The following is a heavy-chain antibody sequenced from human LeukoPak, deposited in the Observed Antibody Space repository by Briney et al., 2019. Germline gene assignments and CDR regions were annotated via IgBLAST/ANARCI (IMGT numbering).Heavy chain of an antibody. V-gene: IGHV1-2*02. CDR3: ARVHCSSTSCSLRENWFDP. CDR1: GYTFTGYY. CDR2: INPNSGGT. Sequence: ASVKDSCKASGYTFTGYYMHWARQAPGQGLEWMGWINPNSGGTNYAQKFQGRVTMTRDTSISTAYMELSRLRSDDTAVYYCARVHCSSTSCSLRENWFDPWGQGTLVTVSS. D-gene: IGHD2-2*01. J-gene: IGHJ5*02.